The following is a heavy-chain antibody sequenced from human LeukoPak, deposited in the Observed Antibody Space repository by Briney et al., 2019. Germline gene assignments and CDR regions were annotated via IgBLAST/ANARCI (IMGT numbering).Heavy chain of an antibody. Sequence: PSETLSLTCTVSGDSISSSSYYWGWIRQPPGKGLEWIGEINHSGSTNYNPSLKSRVTISVDTSKNQFSLKLSSVTAADTAVYYCARGLSYWGQGTLVTVSS. CDR1: GDSISSSSYY. V-gene: IGHV4-39*07. CDR2: INHSGST. J-gene: IGHJ4*02. CDR3: ARGLSY.